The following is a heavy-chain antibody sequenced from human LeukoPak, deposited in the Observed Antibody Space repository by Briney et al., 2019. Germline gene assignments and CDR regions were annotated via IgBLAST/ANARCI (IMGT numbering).Heavy chain of an antibody. CDR2: IIPILGIA. D-gene: IGHD6-19*01. J-gene: IGHJ6*02. CDR3: ARIIAVAGTDYYYYGMDV. V-gene: IGHV1-69*04. Sequence: SVKVSCKASGGTFSSYAISWVRQAPGQGLEWKGRIIPILGIANYAQKFQGRVTITADKSTSTAYMELSSLRSEDTAVYYCARIIAVAGTDYYYYGMDVWGQGTTVTVSS. CDR1: GGTFSSYA.